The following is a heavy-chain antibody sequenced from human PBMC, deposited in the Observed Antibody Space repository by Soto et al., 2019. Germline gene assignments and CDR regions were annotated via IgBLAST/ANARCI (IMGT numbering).Heavy chain of an antibody. J-gene: IGHJ5*02. Sequence: ASVKVSCKASGYTFTSYGISWVRQAPGQGLEWMGWISAYNGNTNYAQKLQGRVTMTTDTSTSTAYMELRSLRSDDTAVYYCVEEVTAGVFDPWGQGTLVTVSS. D-gene: IGHD2-21*02. V-gene: IGHV1-18*01. CDR3: VEEVTAGVFDP. CDR2: ISAYNGNT. CDR1: GYTFTSYG.